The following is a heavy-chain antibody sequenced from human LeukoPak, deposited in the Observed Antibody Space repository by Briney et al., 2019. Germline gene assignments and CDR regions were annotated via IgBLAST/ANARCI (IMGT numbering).Heavy chain of an antibody. CDR3: AGDEIVVTTKANYYYYMDV. CDR1: GFTFSSYW. D-gene: IGHD5-12*01. V-gene: IGHV3-7*01. Sequence: GGSLRLSCAASGFTFSSYWMSWVRQAPGKGLEWVANIKQDGSEKYYVDSVKGRFTISRDNSKNSLYLQMNSLRAEDTAVYYCAGDEIVVTTKANYYYYMDVWGKGTTVTISS. CDR2: IKQDGSEK. J-gene: IGHJ6*03.